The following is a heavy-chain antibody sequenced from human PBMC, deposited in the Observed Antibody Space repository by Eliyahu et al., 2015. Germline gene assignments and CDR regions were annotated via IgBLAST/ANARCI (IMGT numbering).Heavy chain of an antibody. Sequence: EVQLLESGGGLVQPGGSLXLSCAAXGFXFSXYAMSWVRQAPGKGLEWVSAISGSGGSTYYADSVKGRFTISRDNSKNTLYLQMNSLRAEDTAVYYCAKDWLAVAGTVFDYWGQGTLVTVSS. D-gene: IGHD6-19*01. CDR2: ISGSGGST. CDR1: GFXFSXYA. V-gene: IGHV3-23*01. J-gene: IGHJ4*02. CDR3: AKDWLAVAGTVFDY.